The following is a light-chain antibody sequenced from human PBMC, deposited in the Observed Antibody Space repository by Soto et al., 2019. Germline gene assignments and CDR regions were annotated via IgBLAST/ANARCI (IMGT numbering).Light chain of an antibody. Sequence: QSVLTQPASVSGSPGQSITISCTGTSSDVGNYNLVSWFQQYPGKAPKLMIYEGSKRPAGVSDRFSGSKSGNTASLTISGLQAEDEADYHCCSFAGSRTFVFGTGTKV. V-gene: IGLV2-23*01. CDR1: SSDVGNYNL. CDR2: EGS. J-gene: IGLJ1*01. CDR3: CSFAGSRTFV.